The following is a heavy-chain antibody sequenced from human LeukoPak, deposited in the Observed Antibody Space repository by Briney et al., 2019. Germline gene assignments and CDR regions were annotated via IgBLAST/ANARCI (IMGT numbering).Heavy chain of an antibody. D-gene: IGHD3-16*01. V-gene: IGHV3-7*01. Sequence: GGSLRLSCAASGFTFSNYAMRWVRQAPGKGLEWVANIKEDGREKYYVDSVKGRFTISRDNAKNSLYLQMNNLKAEDTAMYYCVRFMRGTIGGDNWGQGTLVTVSA. J-gene: IGHJ4*02. CDR2: IKEDGREK. CDR3: VRFMRGTIGGDN. CDR1: GFTFSNYA.